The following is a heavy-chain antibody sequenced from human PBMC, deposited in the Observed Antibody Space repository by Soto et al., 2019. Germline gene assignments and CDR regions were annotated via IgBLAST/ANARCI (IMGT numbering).Heavy chain of an antibody. Sequence: SVKVSCKASGGTFSSYAISWVRQAPGQGLEWMGGIIPIFGTANYAQKFQGRVTITADESTSTAYMELSSLRSEDTAVYYCARDPASGVGSGGSPCDFWGQGTLVTVS. D-gene: IGHD2-15*01. CDR2: IIPIFGTA. J-gene: IGHJ4*02. CDR1: GGTFSSYA. V-gene: IGHV1-69*13. CDR3: ARDPASGVGSGGSPCDF.